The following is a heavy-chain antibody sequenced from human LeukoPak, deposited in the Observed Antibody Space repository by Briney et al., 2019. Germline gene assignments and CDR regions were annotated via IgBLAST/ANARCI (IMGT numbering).Heavy chain of an antibody. Sequence: GGSLRLSCAASGFTFSSYSVNWVRQAPGKGLEWVSSISSSSSYIYYADSVKGRFTISRDNAKNSLYLQMNSLRAEDTAVYYCARDKTTAHVFDVWGQGAMVTVSS. V-gene: IGHV3-21*01. CDR2: ISSSSSYI. J-gene: IGHJ3*01. D-gene: IGHD1-14*01. CDR3: ARDKTTAHVFDV. CDR1: GFTFSSYS.